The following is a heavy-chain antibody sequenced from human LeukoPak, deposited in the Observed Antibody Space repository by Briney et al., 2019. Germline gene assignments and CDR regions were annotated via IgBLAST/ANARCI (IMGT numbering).Heavy chain of an antibody. CDR2: INPNSGGT. V-gene: IGHV1-2*02. CDR1: GYTFTGYY. CDR3: ARRALWFGGENWFDP. J-gene: IGHJ5*02. Sequence: ASVKVSCKASGYTFTGYYMHWVRQAPGQGLELMGWINPNSGGTNYAQKFQGRVTMTRDTSISTAYMELSRLRSDDTAVYYCARRALWFGGENWFDPWGQGTLVTVSS. D-gene: IGHD3-10*01.